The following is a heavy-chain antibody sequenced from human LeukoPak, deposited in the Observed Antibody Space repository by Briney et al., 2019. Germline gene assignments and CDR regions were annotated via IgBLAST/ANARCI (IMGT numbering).Heavy chain of an antibody. J-gene: IGHJ4*02. CDR2: IYYSGST. D-gene: IGHD6-19*01. Sequence: SETLSLTCTVSSGSISSYHWSWVRQPPGKGLEWIGYIYYSGSTDYNPSLKSRVTISVDTSKNQFSLNLRSVTAADTAVYYCARGGSYASGWYANYWGQGTLVTVSS. CDR1: SGSISSYH. CDR3: ARGGSYASGWYANY. V-gene: IGHV4-59*01.